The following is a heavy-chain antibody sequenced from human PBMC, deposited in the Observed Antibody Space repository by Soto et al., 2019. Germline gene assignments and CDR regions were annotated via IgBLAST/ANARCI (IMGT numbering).Heavy chain of an antibody. CDR2: IIPIFGTA. CDR1: GGTFSSYA. Sequence: QLVQSGAEVKKPGSSVKVSCKASGGTFSSYAISWVRQAPGQGLEWMGGIIPIFGTANYAQKFQGRVTITADESPSTAYMELSSLRSEATAVYYCARDRGPDCSGGSCYSHYYYYYGMDVWGQGTTVTVSS. CDR3: ARDRGPDCSGGSCYSHYYYYYGMDV. V-gene: IGHV1-69*01. J-gene: IGHJ6*02. D-gene: IGHD2-15*01.